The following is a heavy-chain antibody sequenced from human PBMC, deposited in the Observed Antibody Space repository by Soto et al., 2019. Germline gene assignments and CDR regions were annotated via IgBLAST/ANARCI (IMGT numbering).Heavy chain of an antibody. CDR3: TKSLNHYGMDV. CDR1: GYTFTAYY. Sequence: QVQLVQSGAEVRKPGASVKVSCKASGYTFTAYYVHWLRQAPGQGLEWMGWSNPNTGGTKYAQKFQGWVTLTSDRSIRTAYVELSRLRCDDTAMYYCTKSLNHYGMDVWGQGTTVTVSS. CDR2: SNPNTGGT. J-gene: IGHJ6*02. D-gene: IGHD3-10*01. V-gene: IGHV1-2*04.